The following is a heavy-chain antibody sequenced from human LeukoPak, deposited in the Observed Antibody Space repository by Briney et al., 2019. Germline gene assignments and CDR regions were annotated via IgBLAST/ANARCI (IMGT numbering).Heavy chain of an antibody. V-gene: IGHV4-34*01. Sequence: SETLSLTCAVYGGSFSGYYWSWIRQPPGKGLEWIGEINHSGSTNYNPSLKSRVTISVDTSKNQFSLKLSSVTAADTAVYYCARGHSDYYDSSGYTFGYWGQGTLVTVSS. D-gene: IGHD3-22*01. CDR1: GGSFSGYY. CDR2: INHSGST. CDR3: ARGHSDYYDSSGYTFGY. J-gene: IGHJ4*02.